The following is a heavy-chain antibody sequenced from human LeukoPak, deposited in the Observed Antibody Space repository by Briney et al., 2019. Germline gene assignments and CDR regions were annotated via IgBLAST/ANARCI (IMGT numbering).Heavy chain of an antibody. CDR1: GGSISSYY. CDR2: IYYSGST. CDR3: ARLMGATVSAFDI. Sequence: SETLSLTCTVSGGSISSYYWSWIRQPPGKGPEWIGYIYYSGSTNYNPSLKSRVTISVDTSKNQFSLKLSSVTAADTAVYYCARLMGATVSAFDIWGQGTMVTVSS. J-gene: IGHJ3*02. D-gene: IGHD1-26*01. V-gene: IGHV4-59*01.